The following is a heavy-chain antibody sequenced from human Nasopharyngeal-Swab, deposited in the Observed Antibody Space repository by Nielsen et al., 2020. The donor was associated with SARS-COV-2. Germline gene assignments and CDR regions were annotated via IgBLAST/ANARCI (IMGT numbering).Heavy chain of an antibody. CDR2: ISWNSGSI. J-gene: IGHJ6*03. CDR3: AKEALPSSYYYYYMDV. Sequence: SLKISCAASGFTFDDYAMHWVRQAPGKGLEWVSGISWNSGSIGYADSVKGRFTISRDNAKNSLYLQMNSLRAEDTALYYCAKEALPSSYYYYYMDVWGKGITVTVSS. V-gene: IGHV3-9*01. D-gene: IGHD2-2*01. CDR1: GFTFDDYA.